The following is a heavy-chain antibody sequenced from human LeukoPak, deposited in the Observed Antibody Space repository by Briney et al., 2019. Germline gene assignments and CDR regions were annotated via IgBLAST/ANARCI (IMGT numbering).Heavy chain of an antibody. D-gene: IGHD2-2*01. J-gene: IGHJ4*02. V-gene: IGHV3-33*01. Sequence: PGGSLRLSCAASGFTFSSYGMHWVRQAPGKGLEWVAVIWYDGSNKYYADSVKGRFTISRDNSKNTMYVQMNSLRSDDTAVYYCARDDTVDCSSTSCYAHLDYWGQGTLVTVSS. CDR2: IWYDGSNK. CDR1: GFTFSSYG. CDR3: ARDDTVDCSSTSCYAHLDY.